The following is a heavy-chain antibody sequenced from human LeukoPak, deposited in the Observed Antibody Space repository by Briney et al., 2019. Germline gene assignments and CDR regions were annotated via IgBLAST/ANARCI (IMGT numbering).Heavy chain of an antibody. CDR1: GYTFTSYY. J-gene: IGHJ4*02. V-gene: IGHV1-46*01. CDR2: INPSGGST. Sequence: VSVKVSCKASGYTFTSYYMHWVRQAPGQGLEWMGIINPSGGSTSYAQKFQGRVTMTRDTSTSTVYMELSSLRSEDTAVYHCARGRVGPRGYSYGYDFDYWGQGTLVTVSS. CDR3: ARGRVGPRGYSYGYDFDY. D-gene: IGHD5-18*01.